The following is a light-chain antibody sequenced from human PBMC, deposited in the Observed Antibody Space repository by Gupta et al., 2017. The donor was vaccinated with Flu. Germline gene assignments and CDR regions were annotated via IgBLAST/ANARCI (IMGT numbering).Light chain of an antibody. CDR3: QQEMHWPIT. CDR2: GAS. CDR1: QRIGST. V-gene: IGKV3-15*01. Sequence: EIVMTQSPTTLSVSPGERATLSCRASQRIGSTLAWYQQRPGQAPSLLIYGASTRATGFPARFSGSGSGTEFTLIITSLQSEDSAIYYCQQEMHWPITFGHGTKVEIK. J-gene: IGKJ3*01.